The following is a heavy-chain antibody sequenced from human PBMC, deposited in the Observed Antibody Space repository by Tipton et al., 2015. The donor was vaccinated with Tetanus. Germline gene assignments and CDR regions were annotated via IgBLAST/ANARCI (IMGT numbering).Heavy chain of an antibody. CDR2: IGANGGSP. J-gene: IGHJ4*02. V-gene: IGHV3-23*01. Sequence: SLRLSCAASGFSFSSYAMTWVRQAPGKGLEWVSSIGANGGSPSYADSVKGRFTVSRDNSKNTLDLQMNSLRVEDTAIYYCAKATIRTSYDFWSGHYEAPPELANFDYWGQGTLVTVSS. CDR1: GFSFSSYA. D-gene: IGHD3-3*01. CDR3: AKATIRTSYDFWSGHYEAPPELANFDY.